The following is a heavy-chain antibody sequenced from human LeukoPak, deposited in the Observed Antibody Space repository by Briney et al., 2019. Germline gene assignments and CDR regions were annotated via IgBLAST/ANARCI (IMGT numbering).Heavy chain of an antibody. V-gene: IGHV3-74*01. CDR3: SSGTSGYYYDAFDI. Sequence: AGGSLRLSCATSGLTFSYYAMNWVRQAPGKGLVWVSRVNSDGTSTNYADSVKGRFTVSRDNAKNTLYLQMNSLRAEDTAVYYCSSGTSGYYYDAFDIWGQGTMVTVSS. J-gene: IGHJ3*02. D-gene: IGHD3-22*01. CDR1: GLTFSYYA. CDR2: VNSDGTST.